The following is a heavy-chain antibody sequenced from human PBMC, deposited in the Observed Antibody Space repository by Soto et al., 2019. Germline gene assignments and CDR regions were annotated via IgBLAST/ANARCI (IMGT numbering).Heavy chain of an antibody. CDR3: ARSQGGSSSLDIYYYYYYGMDV. V-gene: IGHV1-69*01. J-gene: IGHJ6*02. CDR1: GGTFSSYA. Sequence: QVQLVQSGAEVKKPGSSVKVSCKAPGGTFSSYAISWVRQAPGQGLEWMGGIIPIFGTAKYAQKFQGRVTITAGESTSTGYMELSSLRSDDTAVYYCARSQGGSSSLDIYYYYYYGMDVWGQGTTVTVSS. CDR2: IIPIFGTA. D-gene: IGHD2-15*01.